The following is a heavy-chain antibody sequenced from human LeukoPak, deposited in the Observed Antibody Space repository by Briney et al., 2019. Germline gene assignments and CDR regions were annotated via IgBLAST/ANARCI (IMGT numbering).Heavy chain of an antibody. J-gene: IGHJ6*02. CDR3: ARDKGDIVATTRTRDTPPNWYYYYGMDV. V-gene: IGHV1-69*04. D-gene: IGHD5-12*01. CDR1: GGTFSSYA. CDR2: IIPILGIA. Sequence: GASVKVSCKASGGTFSSYAISWVRQAPGQGLEWMGRIIPILGIANYAQKFQGRVTITADKSTSTAYMELSSLRSEDTAVYYCARDKGDIVATTRTRDTPPNWYYYYGMDVWGQGTTVTVSS.